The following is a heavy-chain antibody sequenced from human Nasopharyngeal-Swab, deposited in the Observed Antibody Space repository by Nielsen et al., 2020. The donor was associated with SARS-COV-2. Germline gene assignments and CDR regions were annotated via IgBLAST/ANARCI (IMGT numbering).Heavy chain of an antibody. J-gene: IGHJ3*02. CDR1: GFTFSSYA. V-gene: IGHV3-30*04. D-gene: IGHD6-19*01. CDR3: ARTGYSRGWYPAAGAFDI. Sequence: GESLKISCAASGFTFSSYAMHWVRQAPGKGLEWVAVISYDGSNKYYADSVKGRFTISRDNSKNTLYLQMNSLRAEDTAVYYCARTGYSRGWYPAAGAFDIWGQGTMVTVSS. CDR2: ISYDGSNK.